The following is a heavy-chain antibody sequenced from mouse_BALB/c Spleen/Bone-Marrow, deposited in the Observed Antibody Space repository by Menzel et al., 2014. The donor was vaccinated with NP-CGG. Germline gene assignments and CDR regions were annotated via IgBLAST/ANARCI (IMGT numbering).Heavy chain of an antibody. CDR1: GFSITSGYY. Sequence: EVKLMESGPGLVKPSQSLSLTCSVTGFSITSGYYWNWVRQFPGNKLEWMGYISYDGSNNYNPSLKNRISITRDTSKNQFFLKLNSMTTEDTATYYCAREGGSRAYWGQGTLVTVSA. CDR3: AREGGSRAY. J-gene: IGHJ3*01. CDR2: ISYDGSN. V-gene: IGHV3-6*02. D-gene: IGHD1-1*01.